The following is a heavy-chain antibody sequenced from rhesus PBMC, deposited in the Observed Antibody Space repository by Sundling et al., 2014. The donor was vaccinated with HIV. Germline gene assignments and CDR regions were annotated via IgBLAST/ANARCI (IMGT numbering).Heavy chain of an antibody. J-gene: IGHJ4*01. CDR2: IGGSSGST. CDR1: GGSISGDF. V-gene: IGHV4-165*01. Sequence: QVQLQESGPGLVKPSETLSLTCGVSGGSISGDFWSWIRQPPGKGLEWIGYIGGSSGSTYYNPSLKSRVTISTDRSKNQFSLKLSSVTAADTAVYYCARGTSDFDYWGQGVLVTVSS. D-gene: IGHD2-2*01. CDR3: ARGTSDFDY.